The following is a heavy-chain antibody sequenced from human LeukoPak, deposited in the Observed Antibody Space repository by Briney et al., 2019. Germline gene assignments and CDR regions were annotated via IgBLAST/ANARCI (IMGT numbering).Heavy chain of an antibody. V-gene: IGHV4-39*07. CDR1: GGSISSSSYY. Sequence: SETLSLTCTVSGGSISSSSYYWGWIRQPPGKGLEWIGRIYTSGSTHYNPSLKSRVTISVDTSKNQFSLKLSSVTAADTAVYYCASYGEYYYDSSGYYRLLDYWGQGTLVTVSS. D-gene: IGHD3-22*01. J-gene: IGHJ4*02. CDR3: ASYGEYYYDSSGYYRLLDY. CDR2: IYTSGST.